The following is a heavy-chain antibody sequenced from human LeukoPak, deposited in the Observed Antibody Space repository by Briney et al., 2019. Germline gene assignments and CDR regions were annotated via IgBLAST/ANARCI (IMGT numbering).Heavy chain of an antibody. V-gene: IGHV3-30-3*01. Sequence: GGSLRLSCAASGFTFSRYAMHWVRQAPGKGLEWVAVISFDGSNKYYADSVKGRFTISRDNSNNTLDLQMNSLRAEDTAVYYCARDMAPSRYNYYFYGMDVWGQGTTVTVSS. CDR2: ISFDGSNK. CDR3: ARDMAPSRYNYYFYGMDV. CDR1: GFTFSRYA. J-gene: IGHJ6*02. D-gene: IGHD3-9*01.